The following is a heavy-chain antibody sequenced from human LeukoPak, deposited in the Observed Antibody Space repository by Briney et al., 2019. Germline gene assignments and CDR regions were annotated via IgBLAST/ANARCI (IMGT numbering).Heavy chain of an antibody. Sequence: PGGSLRLSCAASGLTFSSYAMSWVRQAPGKGLEWVSYISSSDTYTYTNYADSVKGRFTISRDNAKNSLYLQMNSLRAEGTAVCYCARGHYGLEVWGQGTTVTVSS. CDR1: GLTFSSYA. V-gene: IGHV3-21*05. D-gene: IGHD6-25*01. CDR3: ARGHYGLEV. J-gene: IGHJ6*02. CDR2: ISSSDTYT.